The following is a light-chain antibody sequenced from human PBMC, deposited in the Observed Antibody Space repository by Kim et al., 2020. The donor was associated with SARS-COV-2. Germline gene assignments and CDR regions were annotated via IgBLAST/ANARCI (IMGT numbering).Light chain of an antibody. CDR1: SGHRNYA. V-gene: IGLV4-69*01. Sequence: QPVLTQSPSASASLGASVKLTCTLSSGHRNYAIAWHQQQPGKGPRYLMKINRDGSHTKGDGIPDRFSGSRSGAERYLTISSLQSEDEADYYCQTWDTGIRVFGGGTQLTVL. CDR2: INRDGSH. J-gene: IGLJ3*02. CDR3: QTWDTGIRV.